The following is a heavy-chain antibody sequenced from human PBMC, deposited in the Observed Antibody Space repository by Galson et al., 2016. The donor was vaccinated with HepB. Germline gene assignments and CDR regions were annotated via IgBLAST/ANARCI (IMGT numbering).Heavy chain of an antibody. V-gene: IGHV4-61*02. CDR2: IHTSGST. D-gene: IGHD2-15*01. CDR1: GGSTSSGNYY. J-gene: IGHJ3*02. CDR3: ARAAPLLRWHGFDI. Sequence: TLSLTCTVSGGSTSSGNYYWSWIRQPAEKELEWIGRIHTSGSTNNNPYPKSRVTISVDTSKNQFSLNLSSVTAADTAVYYCARAAPLLRWHGFDIWGQGIMVTVSS.